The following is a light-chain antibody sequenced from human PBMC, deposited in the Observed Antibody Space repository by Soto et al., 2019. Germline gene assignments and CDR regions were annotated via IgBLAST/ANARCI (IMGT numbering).Light chain of an antibody. V-gene: IGKV3-20*01. CDR1: QSVSSSY. J-gene: IGKJ1*01. Sequence: EIVLTQSPGTLSLSPGERATLSCRASQSVSSSYLAWYQQKPGQAPRLLIYGASSRATGIPDRFSGSGSGTDVTLTISRLEPEDCAVYYCQQYGSSPRTFGQGTKVEL. CDR2: GAS. CDR3: QQYGSSPRT.